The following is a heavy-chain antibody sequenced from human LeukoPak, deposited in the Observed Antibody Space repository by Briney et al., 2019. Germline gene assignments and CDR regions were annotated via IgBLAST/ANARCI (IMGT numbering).Heavy chain of an antibody. CDR1: GFTFSNAW. J-gene: IGHJ5*02. D-gene: IGHD2-15*01. V-gene: IGHV3-15*01. CDR2: IKSKTDGGTT. CDR3: TTDGRCSGGSCEIDP. Sequence: GGSLRLSCAASGFTFSNAWMSWVRQAPGKGLEWVGRIKSKTDGGTTDYAAPVKGRFTISRDDSKNTLYLQMNSPKTEDTAVYYCTTDGRCSGGSCEIDPWGQGTLVTVSS.